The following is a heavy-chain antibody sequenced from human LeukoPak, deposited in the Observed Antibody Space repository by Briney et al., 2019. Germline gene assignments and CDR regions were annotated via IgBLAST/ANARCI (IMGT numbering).Heavy chain of an antibody. CDR2: ITRTGRI. V-gene: IGHV4-34*01. J-gene: IGHJ2*01. CDR1: GGSFSGYY. D-gene: IGHD3-9*01. Sequence: SETLSLTCAVYGGSFSGYYWSWIRQPPEKGLDWIGEITRTGRINYNPALKGRVTMSLDTSKNQFSLELSSMTAADTAVYYCARLFDWGLDHXYFDLWGRXTLXTXSS. CDR3: ARLFDWGLDHXYFDL.